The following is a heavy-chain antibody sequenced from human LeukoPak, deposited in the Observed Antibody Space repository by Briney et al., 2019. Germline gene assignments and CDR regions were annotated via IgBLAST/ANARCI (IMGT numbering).Heavy chain of an antibody. D-gene: IGHD3-22*01. CDR3: ARDLGPDYYDSSGPDY. V-gene: IGHV1-18*01. Sequence: ASVKVSCKASGYTFTSYGISWVRLAPGQGLEWMGWISAYNGNTDYAQKLQGRVTMTTDTSTSTAYMELRSLRSDDTAVYYCARDLGPDYYDSSGPDYWGQGTLVTVSS. CDR2: ISAYNGNT. J-gene: IGHJ4*02. CDR1: GYTFTSYG.